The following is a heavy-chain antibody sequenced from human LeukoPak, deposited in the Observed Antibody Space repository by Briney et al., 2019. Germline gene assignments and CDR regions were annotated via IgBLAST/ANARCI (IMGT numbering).Heavy chain of an antibody. D-gene: IGHD1-26*01. Sequence: PGGSLRLSCAASGFTFSSYGMHWVRQAPGKGLEWVSYISSSSSYIYYADSVKGRFTISRDNARNSLYLQMNSLRAEDTAVYYCARDPRYSGSYLGWFDPWGQGTLVTVSS. V-gene: IGHV3-21*05. J-gene: IGHJ5*02. CDR3: ARDPRYSGSYLGWFDP. CDR1: GFTFSSYG. CDR2: ISSSSSYI.